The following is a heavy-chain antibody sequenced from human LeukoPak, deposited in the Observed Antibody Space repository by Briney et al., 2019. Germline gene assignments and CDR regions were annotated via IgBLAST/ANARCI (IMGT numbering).Heavy chain of an antibody. CDR1: GGSISSYY. Sequence: SETLSLTCTVSGGSISSYYWSWIRQPQGKGLEWIGYIYTSGSTNYNPSLKSRVTISVDTSKNQFSLKLSSVTAADTAVYYCARHAIAAAASGWSDPWGQGTLVTVSS. J-gene: IGHJ5*02. D-gene: IGHD6-13*01. V-gene: IGHV4-4*09. CDR3: ARHAIAAAASGWSDP. CDR2: IYTSGST.